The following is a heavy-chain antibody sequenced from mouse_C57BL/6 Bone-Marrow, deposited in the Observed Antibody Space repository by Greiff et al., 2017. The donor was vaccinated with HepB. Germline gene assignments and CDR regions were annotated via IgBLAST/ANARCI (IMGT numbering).Heavy chain of an antibody. Sequence: LQESGAELMKPGASVKLSCKATGYTFTGYCIEWVKQRPGHGLEWIGEILPGSGSTNYNEKFKGKATFTADTSSNTAYMQLSSLTTEDSAIYYCARGGNYYGSSYWFAYWGQGTLVTVSA. CDR1: GYTFTGYC. D-gene: IGHD1-1*01. V-gene: IGHV1-9*01. CDR2: ILPGSGST. CDR3: ARGGNYYGSSYWFAY. J-gene: IGHJ3*01.